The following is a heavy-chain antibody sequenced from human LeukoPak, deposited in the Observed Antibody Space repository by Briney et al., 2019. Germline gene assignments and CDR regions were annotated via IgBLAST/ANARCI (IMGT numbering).Heavy chain of an antibody. Sequence: SETLSLTCTVSGGSISSSSYYWGWIRQPPGRGLEWIGSIYYSGSTYYNPSLKSRVTISVDTSKNQFSLKLSSVTAADTAVYYCARLAYGGAASNPFDYWGQGTLVTVSS. V-gene: IGHV4-39*01. D-gene: IGHD6-25*01. CDR1: GGSISSSSYY. J-gene: IGHJ4*02. CDR3: ARLAYGGAASNPFDY. CDR2: IYYSGST.